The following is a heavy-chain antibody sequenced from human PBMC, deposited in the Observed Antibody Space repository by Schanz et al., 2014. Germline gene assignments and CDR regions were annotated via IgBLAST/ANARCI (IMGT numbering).Heavy chain of an antibody. CDR2: MSYDGSIK. Sequence: QVQLVESGGGVVQPGRSLRLSCAASGFTFSSYGMHWVRQAPGKGLEWVAAMSYDGSIKYYGDSVKGRFTISRDNSKNTLYLHMNTLRSEDTAVFYCAKGMGYCSGGTCYDYYYYGLDVWGQGTTVTDSS. J-gene: IGHJ6*02. V-gene: IGHV3-30*18. CDR1: GFTFSSYG. D-gene: IGHD2-15*01. CDR3: AKGMGYCSGGTCYDYYYYGLDV.